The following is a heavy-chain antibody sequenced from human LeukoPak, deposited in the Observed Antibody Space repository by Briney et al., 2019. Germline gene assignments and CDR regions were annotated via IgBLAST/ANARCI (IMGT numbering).Heavy chain of an antibody. Sequence: GGSLRLSCAASGFTFSNYAMHWVRQAPGKGLEWVAVISYDGSNKYYADSVKGRFTISRDNSKNTLYLQTNSLRSEDTAVYYCSRGVRGYYYGSGSYYPYWGQGTLVTVSS. D-gene: IGHD3-10*01. V-gene: IGHV3-30*04. CDR1: GFTFSNYA. J-gene: IGHJ4*02. CDR3: SRGVRGYYYGSGSYYPY. CDR2: ISYDGSNK.